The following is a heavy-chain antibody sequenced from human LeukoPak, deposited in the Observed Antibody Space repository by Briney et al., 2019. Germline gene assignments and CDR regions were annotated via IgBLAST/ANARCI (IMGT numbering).Heavy chain of an antibody. V-gene: IGHV3-48*03. CDR2: ISSSGSII. CDR1: GFTFSSYQ. CDR3: ARGGVGATCDY. J-gene: IGHJ4*02. Sequence: PGGSLRLSCAASGFTFSSYQMNWVRQAPGKGLEWVSYISSSGSIIYYADSVKGRFTISRDNAKNSLYLQMNSLRAEDTAVYYCARGGVGATCDYWGQGTLVTVSS. D-gene: IGHD1-26*01.